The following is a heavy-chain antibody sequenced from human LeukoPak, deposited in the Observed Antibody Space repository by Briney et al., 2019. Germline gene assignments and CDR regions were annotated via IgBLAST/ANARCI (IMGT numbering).Heavy chain of an antibody. D-gene: IGHD2-2*01. CDR3: ARHRKSPRYCSSTSCLRDATVMYDY. Sequence: SETLSLTCAVYGGSLSDYYWSWIRQPPGKGLEWTGEINHSGCTNYNPSLKSRVTISVDTSKNQFSLKLSSVTAADTAVYYCARHRKSPRYCSSTSCLRDATVMYDYWGQGTLVTVSS. CDR2: INHSGCT. J-gene: IGHJ4*02. CDR1: GGSLSDYY. V-gene: IGHV4-34*01.